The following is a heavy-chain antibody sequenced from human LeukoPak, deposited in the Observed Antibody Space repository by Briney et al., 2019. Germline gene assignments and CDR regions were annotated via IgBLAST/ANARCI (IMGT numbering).Heavy chain of an antibody. Sequence: GGSLRLSCAASGFTFSSDSMNWVRQAPGKGLEWVSYISSSSSTIYYADSVKGRFTISRDNAKNSLYLQMNSLRAEDTAVYYYARCFGVVPYYYMDVWGKGTTVTVSS. CDR1: GFTFSSDS. CDR3: ARCFGVVPYYYMDV. CDR2: ISSSSSTI. J-gene: IGHJ6*03. V-gene: IGHV3-48*04. D-gene: IGHD3-3*01.